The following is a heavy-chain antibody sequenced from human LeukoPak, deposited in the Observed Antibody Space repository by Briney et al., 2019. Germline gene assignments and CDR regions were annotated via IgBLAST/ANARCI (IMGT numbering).Heavy chain of an antibody. CDR1: GGSISSSSYY. CDR3: ARVPTYYDILTGYLYYFDY. CDR2: IYYSGST. V-gene: IGHV4-39*07. Sequence: PSETLSLTCTVSGGSISSSSYYWGWIRQPPGTGLEWIGSIYYSGSTYYNPSLKSRVTISVDTSKNQFSLKLSSVTAADTAVYYCARVPTYYDILTGYLYYFDYWGQGTLVTVSS. D-gene: IGHD3-9*01. J-gene: IGHJ4*02.